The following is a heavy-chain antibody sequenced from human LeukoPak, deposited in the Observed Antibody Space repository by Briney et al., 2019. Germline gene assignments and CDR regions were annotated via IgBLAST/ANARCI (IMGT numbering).Heavy chain of an antibody. D-gene: IGHD1-26*01. CDR1: GFTFSSYS. J-gene: IGHJ4*02. CDR2: ISSSSTI. CDR3: ARERDSGSYQFDY. Sequence: GGSLRLSCAASGFTFSSYSINWVRQAPGKGLEWVSYISSSSTIYYADSVKGRFTISRDNAKNSLYLQMNSLRAEDTAVYYCARERDSGSYQFDYWGQGTLVTVSS. V-gene: IGHV3-48*01.